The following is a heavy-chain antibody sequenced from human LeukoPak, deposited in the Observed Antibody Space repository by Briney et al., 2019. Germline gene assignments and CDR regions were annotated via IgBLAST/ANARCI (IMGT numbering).Heavy chain of an antibody. Sequence: GGSLRLSCAASGFTFSSYGMSWVRQAPGKGLEWVSAISGSGGSTYYADSVKGRFTISRDNSKNTLYLQMNSLRAEDTAVYYCAKDGAGYSSGWYGNWFDPWGQGTLVTVSS. CDR3: AKDGAGYSSGWYGNWFDP. CDR2: ISGSGGST. D-gene: IGHD6-19*01. V-gene: IGHV3-23*01. J-gene: IGHJ5*02. CDR1: GFTFSSYG.